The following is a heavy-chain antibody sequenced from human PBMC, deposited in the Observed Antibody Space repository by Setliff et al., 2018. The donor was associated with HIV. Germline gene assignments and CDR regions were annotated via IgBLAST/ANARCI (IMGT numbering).Heavy chain of an antibody. CDR2: IYSREIT. J-gene: IGHJ4*02. CDR1: RGSINSGNYY. D-gene: IGHD6-13*01. V-gene: IGHV4-61*09. CDR3: AVGIIASTGTFFDY. Sequence: SETLSLTCTVSRGSINSGNYYWSWIRQPAGTGLEWIGHIYSREITNYNPSLKSRASISVDTSKNQFSLRLSSLTAADTALYYCAVGIIASTGTFFDYWGQGTLVTVSS.